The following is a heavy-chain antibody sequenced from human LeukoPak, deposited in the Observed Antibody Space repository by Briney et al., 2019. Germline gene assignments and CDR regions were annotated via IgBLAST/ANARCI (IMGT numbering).Heavy chain of an antibody. CDR2: INPNSGGT. Sequence: ASVKVSCEASGYTFTGYYMHWVRQAPGQGLEWMGWINPNSGGTNYAQKFQGRVTMTRDTSISTAYMELSRLRSDDTAVYYCERETDSSSSIFDYWGQGTLVTVSS. CDR3: ERETDSSSSIFDY. V-gene: IGHV1-2*02. CDR1: GYTFTGYY. D-gene: IGHD6-6*01. J-gene: IGHJ4*02.